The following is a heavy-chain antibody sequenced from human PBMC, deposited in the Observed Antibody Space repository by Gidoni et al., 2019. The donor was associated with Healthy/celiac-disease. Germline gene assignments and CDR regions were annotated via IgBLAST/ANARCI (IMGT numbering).Heavy chain of an antibody. CDR1: GFTFDDYP. V-gene: IGHV3-43*01. D-gene: IGHD4-4*01. CDR2: ISWDGGNT. CDR3: AKDLNDYSNYVLDY. Sequence: EVQLVESGGVVVQPGGSLRLSCAASGFTFDDYPMHWVRQAPGKGLEWVSLISWDGGNTYYADSVKCRFTISRDNSKNSLYLQMNSLRTEDTALYYCAKDLNDYSNYVLDYWGQGTLVTVSS. J-gene: IGHJ4*02.